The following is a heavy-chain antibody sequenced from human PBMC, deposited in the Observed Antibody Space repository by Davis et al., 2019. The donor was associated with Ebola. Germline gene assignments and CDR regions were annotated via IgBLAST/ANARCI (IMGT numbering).Heavy chain of an antibody. Sequence: MPGGSLRLSCTVSGGSISSGDYYWSWIRQPPGKGLEWIGYIYYSGSTNYNPSLKSRVTISVDTSKNQFSLKLSSVTAADTAAYYCARHQTYYYDSSGYFLDYWGQGTLVTVSS. CDR3: ARHQTYYYDSSGYFLDY. J-gene: IGHJ4*02. CDR1: GGSISSGDYY. CDR2: IYYSGST. D-gene: IGHD3-22*01. V-gene: IGHV4-61*08.